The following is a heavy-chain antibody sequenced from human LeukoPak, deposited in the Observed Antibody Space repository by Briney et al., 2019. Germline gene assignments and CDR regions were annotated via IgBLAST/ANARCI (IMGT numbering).Heavy chain of an antibody. CDR1: GGSISSNSYY. CDR2: ISYSGTT. J-gene: IGHJ4*02. Sequence: SETLSLTCTVSGGSISSNSYYWGWIRQPPGRGLEWIGSISYSGTTYYNPSLKSRVTISVDTPKNQFSLKLNSVTAADTAMYYCARHGVAVVTSSFDYWGQGTLVTVSS. V-gene: IGHV4-39*01. D-gene: IGHD2-15*01. CDR3: ARHGVAVVTSSFDY.